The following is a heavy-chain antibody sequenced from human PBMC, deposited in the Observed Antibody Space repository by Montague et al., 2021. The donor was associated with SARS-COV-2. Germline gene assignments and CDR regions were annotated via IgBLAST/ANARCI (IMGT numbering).Heavy chain of an antibody. V-gene: IGHV4-34*01. J-gene: IGHJ5*02. CDR3: ARGPRITMIVVVITDIWFDP. D-gene: IGHD3-22*01. CDR2: INHSGST. CDR1: GGSFSGYY. Sequence: SETLSLTCAVYGGSFSGYYWSWIRQPPGKRLEWIGEINHSGSTNYNPSLKSRVTISVDSSKNQFSLKLSSVTAADTAVHYCARGPRITMIVVVITDIWFDPWGQGTLVTVSS.